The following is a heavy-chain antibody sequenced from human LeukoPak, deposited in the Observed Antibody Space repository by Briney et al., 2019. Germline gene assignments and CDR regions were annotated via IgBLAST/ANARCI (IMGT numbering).Heavy chain of an antibody. J-gene: IGHJ4*02. D-gene: IGHD2-15*01. Sequence: ASVKVSCKASGYTFTGYYMHWVRQAPGQGLEWMGWINPNSGGTNYAQKFRGRVTMTRDTSISTAYMELSRLRSDDTAVYYCARDLMGYCSGGSCSPGDYWGQGTLVTVSS. CDR3: ARDLMGYCSGGSCSPGDY. V-gene: IGHV1-2*02. CDR1: GYTFTGYY. CDR2: INPNSGGT.